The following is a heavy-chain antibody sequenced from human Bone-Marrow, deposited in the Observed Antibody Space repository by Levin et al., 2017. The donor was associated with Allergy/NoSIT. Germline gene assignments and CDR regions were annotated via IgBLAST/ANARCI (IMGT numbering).Heavy chain of an antibody. D-gene: IGHD6-13*01. CDR1: GFTFDDYA. CDR3: VKDRRGSAAAGDYYYALDV. Sequence: SLKISCAASGFTFDDYAMHWVRQAPGKGLEWVSGISWDSGRIGHADSVKGRFTISRDNAKNSLSLQMNSLRPEDTALYSCVKDRRGSAAAGDYYYALDVWGQGITVTVS. V-gene: IGHV3-9*01. CDR2: ISWDSGRI. J-gene: IGHJ6*02.